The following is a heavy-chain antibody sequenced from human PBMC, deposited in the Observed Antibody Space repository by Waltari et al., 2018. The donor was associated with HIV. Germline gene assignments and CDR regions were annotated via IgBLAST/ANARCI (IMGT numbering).Heavy chain of an antibody. CDR3: AREGARMTTMIYYYYGMDV. D-gene: IGHD4-4*01. V-gene: IGHV1-2*06. J-gene: IGHJ6*02. CDR2: INPNSGGT. Sequence: QVQLVQSGAEVKKPGASVMVSCKASGYTFTASYMPWVRQAPGQGLEWMGRINPNSGGTNYAQQFQGRVTMTRDTSISTAYMELSRLRSDDTAVYYCAREGARMTTMIYYYYGMDVWGQGTTVTVSS. CDR1: GYTFTASY.